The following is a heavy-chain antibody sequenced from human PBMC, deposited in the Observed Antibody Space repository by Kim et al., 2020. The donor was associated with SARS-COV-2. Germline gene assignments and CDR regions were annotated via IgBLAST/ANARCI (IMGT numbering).Heavy chain of an antibody. CDR1: GYTFTSYY. CDR2: INPSGGST. Sequence: ASVKVSCKASGYTFTSYYMHWVRQAPGQGLEWMGIINPSGGSTSYAQKFQGRVTMTRDTSTSTVYMELSSLRSEDTAVYYCARVRMYYYDSGGHFDYWGQGTVAIVSS. V-gene: IGHV1-46*01. CDR3: ARVRMYYYDSGGHFDY. D-gene: IGHD3-22*01. J-gene: IGHJ4*02.